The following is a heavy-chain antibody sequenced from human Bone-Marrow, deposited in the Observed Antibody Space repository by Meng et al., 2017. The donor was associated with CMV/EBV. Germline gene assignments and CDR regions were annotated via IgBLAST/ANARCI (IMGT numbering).Heavy chain of an antibody. J-gene: IGHJ6*02. Sequence: GGSLRLSCAASGFTFSSYAMHWVCQAPGKGLEWVATISYDGNSEYYADSVKGRFTISRDNSKDTLFVQMNSLRAEDRAVYYCARGPTYSDFWRGDPPHYGVDVWGQGTTVTVSS. CDR1: GFTFSSYA. V-gene: IGHV3-30*04. CDR2: ISYDGNSE. D-gene: IGHD3-3*01. CDR3: ARGPTYSDFWRGDPPHYGVDV.